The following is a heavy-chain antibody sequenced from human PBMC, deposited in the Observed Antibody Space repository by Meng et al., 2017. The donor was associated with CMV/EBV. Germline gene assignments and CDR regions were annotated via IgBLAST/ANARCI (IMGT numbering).Heavy chain of an antibody. CDR1: GFTFSSYW. CDR3: AREAWFGELLFDY. V-gene: IGHV3-7*01. Sequence: GESLKISCAASGFTFSSYWMSWVRQAPGKGLEWVANIKQDGSEKYYVDSMKGRFTISRDNAKNSLYLQMNSLRAEDTAVYYCAREAWFGELLFDYWGQGTLVTVSS. J-gene: IGHJ4*02. CDR2: IKQDGSEK. D-gene: IGHD3-10*01.